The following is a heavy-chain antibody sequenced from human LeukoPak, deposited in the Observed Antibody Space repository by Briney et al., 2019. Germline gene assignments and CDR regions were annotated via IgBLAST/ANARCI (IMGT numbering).Heavy chain of an antibody. CDR1: GFTFNTYS. CDR2: ISSSSSYI. D-gene: IGHD3-22*01. V-gene: IGHV3-21*01. J-gene: IGHJ3*02. Sequence: GGCLRLSCAASGFTFNTYSMNWVRQAPGKGLGWVLSISSSSSYIYYADSVKGRFTISRDNAKNSLYLQMNSLRAEDTAVYYCARDLGRSGYYTIDAFDIWGQGTMVTVSS. CDR3: ARDLGRSGYYTIDAFDI.